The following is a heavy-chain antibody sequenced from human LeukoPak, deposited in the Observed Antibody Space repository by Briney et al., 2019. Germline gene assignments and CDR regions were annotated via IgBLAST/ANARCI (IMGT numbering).Heavy chain of an antibody. Sequence: PSGGPLRLSCAGSGFTFSTYGMSWVRRAPGKGLEWVSAIDGSGTNTLYADSVKGRFTISRDNFKNTAYLQMSILRAADTAIYYCAKRSTHPKPVDCGAQRPLVTASS. J-gene: IGHJ4*02. CDR1: GFTFSTYG. V-gene: IGHV3-23*01. CDR2: IDGSGTNT. CDR3: AKRSTHPKPVDC.